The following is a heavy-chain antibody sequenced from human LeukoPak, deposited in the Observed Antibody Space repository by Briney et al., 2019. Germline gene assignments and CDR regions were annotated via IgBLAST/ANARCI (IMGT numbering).Heavy chain of an antibody. CDR1: GFTFSSYS. CDR3: ARDYSTVTTFFDY. D-gene: IGHD4-17*01. J-gene: IGHJ4*02. CDR2: ISSSSSTI. V-gene: IGHV3-48*01. Sequence: GGSLRLSCAASGFTFSSYSMNWVRQAPGKGLEWVSYISSSSSTIYYADSVKGRFTISRDNAKNSLYLQMNSLRAEDTAVYYCARDYSTVTTFFDYWGQGTLVTVSS.